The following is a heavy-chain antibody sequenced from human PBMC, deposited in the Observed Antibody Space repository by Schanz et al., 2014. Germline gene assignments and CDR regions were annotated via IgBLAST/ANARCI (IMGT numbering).Heavy chain of an antibody. D-gene: IGHD2-15*01. J-gene: IGHJ4*02. CDR3: ARDRGYCSGGSCLTFDY. Sequence: EEQLLQSGGGLVQPGGSLRLSCAASGFTLSNSDMHWVRQGTGKGLEWVSTIGYLGDTYYPDSVKGRFTISRDNSKNTLYLQMNTLRAEDTAVYYCARDRGYCSGGSCLTFDYWGQGTLVTVSS. CDR2: IGYLGDT. V-gene: IGHV3-13*01. CDR1: GFTLSNSD.